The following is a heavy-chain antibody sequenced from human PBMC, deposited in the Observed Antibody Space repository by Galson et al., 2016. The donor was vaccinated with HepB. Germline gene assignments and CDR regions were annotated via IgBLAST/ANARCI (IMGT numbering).Heavy chain of an antibody. CDR1: GFTGSAFGFGAQS. CDR3: ARDRTALGRFDP. D-gene: IGHD5-18*01. J-gene: IGHJ5*02. Sequence: SLRLSCAASGFTGSAFGFGAQSMNWLRQAPGKGPEWISSISRASLSIYYADSVKGRFTMSRDNAKSSIYLQMNSLRVEDTALYYCARDRTALGRFDPWGQGTLVIVSS. V-gene: IGHV3-21*01. CDR2: ISRASLSI.